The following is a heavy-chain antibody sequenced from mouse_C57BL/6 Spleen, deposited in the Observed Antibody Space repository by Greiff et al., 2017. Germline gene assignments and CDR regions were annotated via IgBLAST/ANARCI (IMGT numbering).Heavy chain of an antibody. J-gene: IGHJ1*03. CDR1: GYAFTSSW. CDR3: EKKGNYWDFDV. CDR2: IYPGGGNT. Sequence: VQLQESGPELVQPGASVKISCKASGYAFTSSWMNWVQQRPGKGLEWIGRIYPGGGNTNYNGKFKGQATLTADTSSRTAYMLLRRLTSEDAAVYFREKKGNYWDFDVWGTGTTVTVSS. V-gene: IGHV1-82*01.